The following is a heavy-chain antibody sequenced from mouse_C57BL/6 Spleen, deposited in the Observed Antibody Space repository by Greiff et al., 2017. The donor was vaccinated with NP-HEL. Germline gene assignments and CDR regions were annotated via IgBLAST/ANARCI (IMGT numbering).Heavy chain of an antibody. J-gene: IGHJ4*01. CDR2: IYPGGGYT. Sequence: QVHVKQSGAELVRPGTSVKMSCKASGYTFTNYWIGWAKQRPGHGLEWIGDIYPGGGYTNYNEKFKGKATLTADKSSSTAYMQFSSLTSEDSAIYYCARSGAFYAMDYWGQGTSVTVSS. D-gene: IGHD3-1*01. CDR3: ARSGAFYAMDY. CDR1: GYTFTNYW. V-gene: IGHV1-63*01.